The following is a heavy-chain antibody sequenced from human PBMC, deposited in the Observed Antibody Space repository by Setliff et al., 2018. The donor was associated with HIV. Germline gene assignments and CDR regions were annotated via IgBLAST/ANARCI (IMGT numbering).Heavy chain of an antibody. CDR3: ARNQGDASGWYAGDY. D-gene: IGHD6-19*01. CDR1: GYTFTSYP. Sequence: ASVKVSCKASGYTFTSYPMHWVRQAPGQGLEWMGVINTSGGSAGYAEKFRGRVTMTRYTSTNTVYMDLRNLRSEDTAVYYCARNQGDASGWYAGDYWGHGTLVTVSS. CDR2: INTSGGSA. J-gene: IGHJ4*01. V-gene: IGHV1-46*01.